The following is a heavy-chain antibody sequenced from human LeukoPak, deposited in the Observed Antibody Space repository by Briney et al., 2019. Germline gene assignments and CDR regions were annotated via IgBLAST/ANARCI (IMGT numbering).Heavy chain of an antibody. CDR2: INPDNGDT. CDR3: ATVASVRRFYFDF. CDR1: GYTFTGYY. V-gene: IGHV1-2*02. J-gene: IGHJ4*02. Sequence: ASVKVSCKASGYTFTGYYIHWLRQAPGQGLEWMGWINPDNGDTRYSQKFQGRLTLTSDTSITTAYLELGSLRFDDTAIFYCATVASVRRFYFDFWGQGTLVTVSS. D-gene: IGHD3-3*01.